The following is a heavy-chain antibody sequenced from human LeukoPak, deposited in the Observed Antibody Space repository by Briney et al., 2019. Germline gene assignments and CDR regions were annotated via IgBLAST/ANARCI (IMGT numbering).Heavy chain of an antibody. CDR2: ISGSGNNT. D-gene: IGHD3-16*02. Sequence: GGSLRLSCAASGLRFSSYAMSWVRQAPGKGLEWFSGISGSGNNTYYAASVKGRFTISRDNSKNTLYLQMNSLRAEDTAVYYCAKGKDVWGSYRTEFDFWGQGTLVTVSS. CDR1: GLRFSSYA. J-gene: IGHJ4*02. V-gene: IGHV3-23*01. CDR3: AKGKDVWGSYRTEFDF.